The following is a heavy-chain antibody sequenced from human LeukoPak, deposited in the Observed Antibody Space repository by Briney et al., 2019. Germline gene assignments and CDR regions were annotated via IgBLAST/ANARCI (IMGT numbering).Heavy chain of an antibody. CDR2: IYPGDSDT. D-gene: IGHD6-13*01. CDR3: ARRIAATGRGYFDY. V-gene: IGHV5-51*01. Sequence: GESLKISCQVSGYSFTNYWIGWVRQMPGKGLEWMGIIYPGDSDTRYSPSFQGQVTISADKSISTAYLQWSSLKASDTVMYYCARRIAATGRGYFDYWGQGTLVTVSS. CDR1: GYSFTNYW. J-gene: IGHJ4*02.